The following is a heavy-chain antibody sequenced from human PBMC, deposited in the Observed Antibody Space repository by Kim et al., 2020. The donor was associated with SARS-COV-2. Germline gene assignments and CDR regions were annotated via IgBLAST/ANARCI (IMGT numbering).Heavy chain of an antibody. CDR2: ISGSGGST. V-gene: IGHV3-23*01. Sequence: GGSLRLSCAASGFTFSSYAMSWVRQAPGKGLEWVSAISGSGGSTYYADSVKGRFTISRDNSKNTLYLQMNSLRAEDTAVYYCAKDPNSLLLWFGGELRDDYWGQGTLVTVSS. J-gene: IGHJ4*02. CDR3: AKDPNSLLLWFGGELRDDY. D-gene: IGHD3-10*01. CDR1: GFTFSSYA.